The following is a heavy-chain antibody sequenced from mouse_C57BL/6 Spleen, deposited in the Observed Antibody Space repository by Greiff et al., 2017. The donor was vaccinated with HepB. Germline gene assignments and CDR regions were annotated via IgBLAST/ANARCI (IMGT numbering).Heavy chain of an antibody. CDR3: ARHEVRYFDY. CDR2: ISSGGSYT. Sequence: EVQRVESGGDLVKPGGSLKLSCAASGFTFSSYGMSWVRQTPDKRLEWVATISSGGSYTYYPDSVKGRFTISRDNAKNTLYLQMSSLKSEDTAMYYCARHEVRYFDYWGQGTTLTVSS. J-gene: IGHJ2*01. CDR1: GFTFSSYG. V-gene: IGHV5-6*01.